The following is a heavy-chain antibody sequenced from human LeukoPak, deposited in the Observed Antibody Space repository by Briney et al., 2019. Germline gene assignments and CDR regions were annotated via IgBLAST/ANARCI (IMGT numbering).Heavy chain of an antibody. V-gene: IGHV3-74*01. Sequence: QPGGSLRLSCSASGFQFSSFWMHWVRQAPGKGLVWVSRINLDGRSTTYADSVKGRFTISRDNAKNTLYLQMNSLRDEDTGIYYCARDERGNWNDTPRYWGQGTLVTVSS. CDR3: ARDERGNWNDTPRY. CDR2: INLDGRST. J-gene: IGHJ4*02. CDR1: GFQFSSFW. D-gene: IGHD1-1*01.